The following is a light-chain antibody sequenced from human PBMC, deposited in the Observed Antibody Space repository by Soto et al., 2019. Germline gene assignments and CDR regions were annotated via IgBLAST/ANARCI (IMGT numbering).Light chain of an antibody. CDR2: GAS. J-gene: IGKJ1*01. CDR3: QQSSKWPWT. V-gene: IGKV3-15*01. Sequence: MTQSPSTLSASVGDRATVTCRASQTIGSWLAWYQQRPGQPPRLLIYGASTRAAGIPPRFTGSGSGTEFTLTISSLQSEDFAVYYCQQSSKWPWTFGQGTKVDNK. CDR1: QTIGSW.